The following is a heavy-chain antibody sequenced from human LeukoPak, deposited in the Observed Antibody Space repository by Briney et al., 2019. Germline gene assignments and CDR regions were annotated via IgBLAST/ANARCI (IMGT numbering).Heavy chain of an antibody. CDR3: ARCYCSSTSCYAPFDAFDI. J-gene: IGHJ3*02. Sequence: GESLQISCKGSGYSFTSYWIGWVRPMPGKGLEWMGIIYPGDSDTRYSPSFQGQVTISADKSISTAYLQWSSLKASDTAMYYCARCYCSSTSCYAPFDAFDIWGQGTMVTVSS. CDR1: GYSFTSYW. CDR2: IYPGDSDT. D-gene: IGHD2-2*01. V-gene: IGHV5-51*01.